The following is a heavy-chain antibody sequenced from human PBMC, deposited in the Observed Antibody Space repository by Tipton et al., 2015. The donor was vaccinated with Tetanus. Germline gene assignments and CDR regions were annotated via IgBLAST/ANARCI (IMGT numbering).Heavy chain of an antibody. D-gene: IGHD6-19*01. Sequence: GSLRLSCTVSGGSIINTTWLTWVRQPPGKGLEWLGDIFHSGTAYYSPSLKSRLTISLDKSNNHLSLKMTSMTAADTAVYFCAKSDGAQTSGWCPSLYFDFWGQGTLVTVSS. CDR3: AKSDGAQTSGWCPSLYFDF. V-gene: IGHV4-4*01. J-gene: IGHJ4*02. CDR2: IFHSGTA. CDR1: GGSIINTTW.